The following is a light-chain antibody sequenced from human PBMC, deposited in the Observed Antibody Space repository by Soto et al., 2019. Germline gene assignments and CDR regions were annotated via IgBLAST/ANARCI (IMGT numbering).Light chain of an antibody. CDR3: LQDYNYPWT. CDR2: AAS. V-gene: IGKV1-6*01. CDR1: QDIRND. J-gene: IGKJ1*01. Sequence: AIQMTQSPSSLSASVRDRVTITCRASQDIRNDLGWYQQKPGKAPNLLIYAASTLRSGVPSRFSGSGSGTHFTLTISSLQPEDFATYFCLQDYNYPWTFGQGTKVDIK.